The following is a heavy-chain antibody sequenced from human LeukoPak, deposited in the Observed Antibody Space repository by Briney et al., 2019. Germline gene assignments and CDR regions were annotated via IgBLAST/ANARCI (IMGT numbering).Heavy chain of an antibody. CDR2: IYYSGST. CDR3: ARHSKAKRIDY. J-gene: IGHJ4*02. CDR1: GGSISSYY. Sequence: SETLSLTCTVSGGSISSYYWSWIRRPPGKGLEWIGYIYYSGSTNYNPSLKSRVTISVDTSKNQFSLKLSSVTAADTAVYYCARHSKAKRIDYWGQGTLVTVSS. V-gene: IGHV4-59*08.